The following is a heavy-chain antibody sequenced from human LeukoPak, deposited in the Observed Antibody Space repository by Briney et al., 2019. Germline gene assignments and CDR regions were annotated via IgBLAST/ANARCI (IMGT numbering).Heavy chain of an antibody. CDR1: GYTFTSYG. Sequence: GASVKVSCKASGYTFTSYGIGWVRQAPGQGLEWMGWISAYNGNTNYAQKLQGRVTMTTDTSTSTAYMELRSLRSDDTAVYYCALRPQIVGATTGFDYWGQGTLVTVSS. CDR3: ALRPQIVGATTGFDY. V-gene: IGHV1-18*01. CDR2: ISAYNGNT. D-gene: IGHD1-26*01. J-gene: IGHJ4*02.